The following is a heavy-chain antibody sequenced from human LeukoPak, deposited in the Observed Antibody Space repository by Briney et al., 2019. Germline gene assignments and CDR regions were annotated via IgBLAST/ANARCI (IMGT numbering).Heavy chain of an antibody. CDR2: INPNSGGT. D-gene: IGHD3-16*01. Sequence: GASVKVSCKTSGYTFTSYAINWMRQAPGQGLEWMGWINPNSGGTNYAQKFQGRVTMTRDTSISTAYMELSRLRSDDTAVYYCARVLITPMLIDYYMDVWGKGTTVTISS. CDR1: GYTFTSYA. CDR3: ARVLITPMLIDYYMDV. V-gene: IGHV1-2*02. J-gene: IGHJ6*03.